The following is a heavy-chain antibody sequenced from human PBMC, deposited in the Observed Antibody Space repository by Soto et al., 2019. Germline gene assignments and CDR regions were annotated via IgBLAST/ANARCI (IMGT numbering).Heavy chain of an antibody. CDR1: GGSISSYY. J-gene: IGHJ5*02. D-gene: IGHD1-1*01. CDR2: IYYSGST. Sequence: PSETLSLTCTVSGGSISSYYWSWIRQPPGKGLEWIGYIYYSGSTNYNPSLKSRVTISVDTSKNQFSLKLSSVTAADTAVYYCARHLRTGTTSNWFDPWGQGTLVTVSS. V-gene: IGHV4-59*08. CDR3: ARHLRTGTTSNWFDP.